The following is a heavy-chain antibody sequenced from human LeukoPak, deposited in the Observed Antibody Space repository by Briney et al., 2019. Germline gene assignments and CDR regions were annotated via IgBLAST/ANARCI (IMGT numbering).Heavy chain of an antibody. D-gene: IGHD6-19*01. CDR2: ISGSGGST. V-gene: IGHV3-23*01. CDR3: AKETRAYIAVADY. CDR1: GFTFSSYA. Sequence: GGSLRLSCAASGFTFSSYAMSWARQAPGKGLEWVSAISGSGGSTYYADPVKGRFTISRDNSKNTLYLQMNSLRAEDTAVYYCAKETRAYIAVADYWGQGALVTVSS. J-gene: IGHJ4*02.